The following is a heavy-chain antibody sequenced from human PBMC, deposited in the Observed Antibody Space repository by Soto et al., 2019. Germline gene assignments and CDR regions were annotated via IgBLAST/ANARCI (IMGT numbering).Heavy chain of an antibody. J-gene: IGHJ6*02. CDR2: ISAYNGNT. V-gene: IGHV1-18*04. CDR3: AQSAGYCSGGSCYWAGDYYYGMDV. D-gene: IGHD2-15*01. Sequence: VASVKVSCKASGYTFTSYGISWVRQAPGQGLEWMGWISAYNGNTNYAQKLQGRVTMTTDTSTSTAYMELRSLRSDDTAVYYCAQSAGYCSGGSCYWAGDYYYGMDVWGQGTTVTVSS. CDR1: GYTFTSYG.